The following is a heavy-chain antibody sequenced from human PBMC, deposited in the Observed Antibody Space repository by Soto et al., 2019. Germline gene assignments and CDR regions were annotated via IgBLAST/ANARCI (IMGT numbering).Heavy chain of an antibody. J-gene: IGHJ4*02. D-gene: IGHD6-13*01. CDR2: IKDSGDST. CDR3: VKGGASYTSCWYAN. V-gene: IGHV3-23*01. Sequence: DVELLESGGGLVQPGGSLTLSCAASGFSFSNYAMHWVRQAPGKGLEWVSTIKDSGDSTYYLDSVRGRFTISRDYSRNTLYLQMTRLRAEDTALYHCVKGGASYTSCWYANWGQGILVTVSS. CDR1: GFSFSNYA.